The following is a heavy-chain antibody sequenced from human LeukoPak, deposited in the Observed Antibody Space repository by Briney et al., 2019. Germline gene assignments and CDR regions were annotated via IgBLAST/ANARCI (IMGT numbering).Heavy chain of an antibody. D-gene: IGHD3-10*01. J-gene: IGHJ4*02. Sequence: PGGSLRLPCAASGLRFSNSWMNWVRQAPGQGLEWVASIKPDGSEKYYVDSVKGRFTISRENAKNSLFLQMNSLRVKDTAVYYCARGNYDGAGYWGQGTLVIVSS. CDR3: ARGNYDGAGY. CDR1: GLRFSNSW. V-gene: IGHV3-7*01. CDR2: IKPDGSEK.